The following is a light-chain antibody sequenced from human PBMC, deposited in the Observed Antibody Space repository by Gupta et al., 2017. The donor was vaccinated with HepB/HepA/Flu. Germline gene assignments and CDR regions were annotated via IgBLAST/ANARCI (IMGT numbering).Light chain of an antibody. CDR2: WAS. CDR1: QSVLYSSNNKNY. CDR3: QKYYRTPRT. Sequence: DIVMTQSPDSLAVSLGERATINCKSSQSVLYSSNNKNYLAWYQQKPGQPPKLLIYWASTRESGVPDRVSGSGSGTDFTLTISSLQAEDVAVYYCQKYYRTPRTFGQGTKVEIK. V-gene: IGKV4-1*01. J-gene: IGKJ1*01.